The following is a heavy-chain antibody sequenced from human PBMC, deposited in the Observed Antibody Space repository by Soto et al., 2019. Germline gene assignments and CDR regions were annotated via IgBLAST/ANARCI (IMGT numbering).Heavy chain of an antibody. Sequence: EVQLLESGGGLVQPGGALRLSCAASGFTFSNFAMSWVRQDPGKGLEWVSAISGGATSTYYADIVKGRFTISRDNSKNTLSLQMKGLRVEDTARYYCAKVPTLVFPQRGNWGPVTLVTVSP. J-gene: IGHJ4*02. V-gene: IGHV3-23*01. CDR2: ISGGATST. CDR1: GFTFSNFA. CDR3: AKVPTLVFPQRGN. D-gene: IGHD6-13*01.